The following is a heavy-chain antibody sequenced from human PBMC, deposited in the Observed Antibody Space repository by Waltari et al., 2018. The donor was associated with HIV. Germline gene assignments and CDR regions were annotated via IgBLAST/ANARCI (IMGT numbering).Heavy chain of an antibody. J-gene: IGHJ4*02. CDR1: GYTFTGYY. V-gene: IGHV1-2*02. D-gene: IGHD3-10*01. Sequence: QVQLVQSGAEVKKPGASVKVSCKASGYTFTGYYMHWVRQAPGQGLEWMGWINPNSGGTNYAQKFQGRVTMTRDTSISTAYMELSRLRSDDTAVYYCARVPKVLLWFEEFDYWGQGTLVTVSS. CDR2: INPNSGGT. CDR3: ARVPKVLLWFEEFDY.